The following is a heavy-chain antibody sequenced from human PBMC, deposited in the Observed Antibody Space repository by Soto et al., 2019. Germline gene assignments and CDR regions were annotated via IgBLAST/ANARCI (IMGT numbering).Heavy chain of an antibody. D-gene: IGHD4-17*01. V-gene: IGHV3-30*18. Sequence: RGSLRLSCAASGFTFSSYGMHWVRQAPGKGLEWVAVVSYDGSNKYYADSVKGRFTISRDNSKNTLYPQMNSLRAEDTAVYYCAEADYVGYYFDYWGQGTLVTVSS. J-gene: IGHJ4*02. CDR2: VSYDGSNK. CDR1: GFTFSSYG. CDR3: AEADYVGYYFDY.